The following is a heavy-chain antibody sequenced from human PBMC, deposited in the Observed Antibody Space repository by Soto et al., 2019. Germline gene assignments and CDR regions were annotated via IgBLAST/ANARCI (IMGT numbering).Heavy chain of an antibody. D-gene: IGHD1-26*01. V-gene: IGHV3-23*01. J-gene: IGHJ4*02. CDR1: GFTFSSYG. CDR2: ISGRGDST. CDR3: AKAEWDYGSFDY. Sequence: LRLSCAASGFTFSSYGMSWVRQAPGKGLDGVSIISGRGDSTYYADSVKGRFTISRDNSKNTLYLQMNSLRVEDTAIYYCAKAEWDYGSFDYWGQGTLVTVSS.